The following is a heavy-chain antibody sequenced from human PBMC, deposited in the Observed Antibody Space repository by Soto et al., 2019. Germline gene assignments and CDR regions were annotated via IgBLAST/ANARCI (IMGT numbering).Heavy chain of an antibody. V-gene: IGHV1-2*04. CDR1: GYTFTGYY. Sequence: GASVKVSCKASGYTFTGYYMHWVRQAPGQGLEWMGWINPNSGGTNYAQKFQGWVTMTRGTSISTAYMELSRLRSDDTAVYYCARDSVASAQTGYYGMDVWGQGTTVTVSS. CDR3: ARDSVASAQTGYYGMDV. J-gene: IGHJ6*02. CDR2: INPNSGGT.